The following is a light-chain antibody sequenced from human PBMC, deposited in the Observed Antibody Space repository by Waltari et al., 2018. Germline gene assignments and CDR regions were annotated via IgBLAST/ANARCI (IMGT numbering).Light chain of an antibody. CDR3: QQLNSYSSLT. Sequence: IQLTQSPSSLSASVGDRVTITCRASQGISSYLAWYQQKPAKAPKLLIYAASTLQSGVPSRFSGSGSGTDFTLTISSLQPEDFATYYCQQLNSYSSLTFGGGTKVEIK. J-gene: IGKJ4*01. CDR2: AAS. V-gene: IGKV1-9*01. CDR1: QGISSY.